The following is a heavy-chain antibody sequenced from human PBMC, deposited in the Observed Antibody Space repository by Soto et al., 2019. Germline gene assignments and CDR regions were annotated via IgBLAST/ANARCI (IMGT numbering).Heavy chain of an antibody. J-gene: IGHJ4*02. D-gene: IGHD1-7*01. CDR1: RVSISSYY. CDR3: ASSIPYNGNLNCFDY. CDR2: IDYSGTT. Sequence: PSETLSLTCTVSRVSISSYYWSWIRQPPGKRLEWIAYIDYSGTTDYNPSLKSRVTISIDTSKNQFSLKLSSVTAADTAVYYCASSIPYNGNLNCFDYWGQGTLVTVS. V-gene: IGHV4-59*01.